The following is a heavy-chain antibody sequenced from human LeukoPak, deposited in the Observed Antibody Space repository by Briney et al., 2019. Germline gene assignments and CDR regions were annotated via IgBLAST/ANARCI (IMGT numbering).Heavy chain of an antibody. D-gene: IGHD3-10*01. Sequence: GGSPRLSCAASGFTFSSYAMSWVRQAPGKGLEWVSAISGSGGSTYYADSVKGRFTISRDNAKNSLYLQMNSLRAEDTAVYYCARSYYYGSGSYYPSDYWGQGTLVTVSS. CDR2: ISGSGGST. CDR1: GFTFSSYA. V-gene: IGHV3-23*01. J-gene: IGHJ4*02. CDR3: ARSYYYGSGSYYPSDY.